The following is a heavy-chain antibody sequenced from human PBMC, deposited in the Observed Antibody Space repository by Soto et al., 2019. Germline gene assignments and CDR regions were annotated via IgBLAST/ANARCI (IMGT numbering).Heavy chain of an antibody. V-gene: IGHV1-46*03. D-gene: IGHD3-10*01. CDR2: ISPSGGST. Sequence: ASVKVSCKASGYTFTSYYMHWVRQAPGQGLEWMGIISPSGGSTSYAQKFQGRVTMTRDTSTSTVYMEPSSLRSEDTAVFYFVRDRVAKVRGVIKYLLVYWGQGTLVTVSS. CDR3: VRDRVAKVRGVIKYLLVY. J-gene: IGHJ4*02. CDR1: GYTFTSYY.